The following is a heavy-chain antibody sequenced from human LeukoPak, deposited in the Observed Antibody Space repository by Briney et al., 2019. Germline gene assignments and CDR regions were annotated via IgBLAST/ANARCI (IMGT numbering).Heavy chain of an antibody. CDR1: GGSISIHY. J-gene: IGHJ6*03. V-gene: IGHV4-59*11. CDR3: ARDHDYYDSSGYTFGYYYYMDA. D-gene: IGHD3-22*01. Sequence: SETLSFTCTVSGGSISIHYWIWIRQPPGKGLEWIGYIYYSGSTNYNPSLKSRVTISVDTSKNQFSLKLSSVTAADTAVYYCARDHDYYDSSGYTFGYYYYMDAWGKGTTVTVSS. CDR2: IYYSGST.